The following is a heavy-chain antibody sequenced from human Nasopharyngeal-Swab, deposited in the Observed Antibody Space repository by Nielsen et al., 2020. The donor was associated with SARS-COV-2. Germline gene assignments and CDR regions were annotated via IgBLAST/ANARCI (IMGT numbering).Heavy chain of an antibody. CDR1: GFTFSDYY. V-gene: IGHV3-11*04. CDR2: ISSSGSTI. J-gene: IGHJ4*02. CDR3: SRGGDIGVVVAATDY. Sequence: GESLKISCAASGFTFSDYYMSWIRQAPGKGLEWVSYISSSGSTIYYADSVKGRFTISRDNAKNSLYLQMNSLRAEDTAVYYCSRGGDIGVVVAATDYWGQGTLVTVSS. D-gene: IGHD2-15*01.